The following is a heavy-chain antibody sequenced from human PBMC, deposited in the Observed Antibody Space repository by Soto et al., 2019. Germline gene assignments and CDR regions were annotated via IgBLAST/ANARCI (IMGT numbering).Heavy chain of an antibody. Sequence: SETLSLTCTVSGGSISSSSYYWGWIRQPPGKGLEWIGSIYYSGSTYYNPSLKSRVTISVDTSKNQFSLKLSSVTAADTAVYYCARPTSHVVPAAMGNYYYYGMDVWGQGTTVTVSS. J-gene: IGHJ6*02. D-gene: IGHD2-2*01. CDR1: GGSISSSSYY. V-gene: IGHV4-39*01. CDR3: ARPTSHVVPAAMGNYYYYGMDV. CDR2: IYYSGST.